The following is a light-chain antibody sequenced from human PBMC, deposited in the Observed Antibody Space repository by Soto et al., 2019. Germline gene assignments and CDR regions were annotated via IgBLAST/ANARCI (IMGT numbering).Light chain of an antibody. CDR1: QSVSRN. Sequence: VVTQSPATLSGSAGEGARVSCRASQSVSRNLAWYQQKPGQAPRLLIYDASTRATGTPARFSGSGSGTKFTLSISSLQSEDFAVYYCQQYNNWPITFGQGTRLEIK. V-gene: IGKV3-15*01. CDR3: QQYNNWPIT. CDR2: DAS. J-gene: IGKJ5*01.